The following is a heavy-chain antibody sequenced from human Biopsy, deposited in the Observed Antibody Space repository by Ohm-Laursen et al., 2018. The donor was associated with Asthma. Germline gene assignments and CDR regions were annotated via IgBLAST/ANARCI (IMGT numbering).Heavy chain of an antibody. V-gene: IGHV4-39*01. Sequence: GTPSLTWTVSGGSMTPTSHYWDWIRQAPGKGLEWIGYISYGGKTSYNPSLKNRVTISRDTSKNQFSLRLTSVTAADTAVYFCARRITIFGVVQKDHGMDAWGQGTTVIVSS. CDR3: ARRITIFGVVQKDHGMDA. CDR1: GGSMTPTSHY. J-gene: IGHJ6*02. D-gene: IGHD3-3*01. CDR2: ISYGGKT.